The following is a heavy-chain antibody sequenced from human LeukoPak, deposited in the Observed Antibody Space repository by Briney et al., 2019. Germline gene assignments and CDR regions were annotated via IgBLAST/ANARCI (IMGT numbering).Heavy chain of an antibody. V-gene: IGHV3-15*07. CDR1: GFTFSNAW. CDR3: TTGRRDGYNFQNVAFDI. CDR2: IKSKTAGGTT. J-gene: IGHJ3*02. Sequence: GGSLRLSCAASGFTFSNAWMNWVRQAPGKGLEWVGRIKSKTAGGTTDYAAPVKGRFTISRDDSKNTLYLQMDSLKTEDTAVYYCTTGRRDGYNFQNVAFDIWGQGTMVTVSS. D-gene: IGHD5-24*01.